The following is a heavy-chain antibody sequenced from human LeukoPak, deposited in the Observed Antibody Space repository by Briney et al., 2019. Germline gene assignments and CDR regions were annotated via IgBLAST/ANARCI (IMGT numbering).Heavy chain of an antibody. V-gene: IGHV1-69*06. Sequence: ASVKVSCKASGGTFSSYAISWVRQAPGQGLEWMGGIIPIFGTANYAQKFQGRVTITADKSTSTVYMELNSLRSEDTAVYFCARVGITAATADNWGQGTLVIVSS. D-gene: IGHD6-25*01. J-gene: IGHJ4*02. CDR1: GGTFSSYA. CDR2: IIPIFGTA. CDR3: ARVGITAATADN.